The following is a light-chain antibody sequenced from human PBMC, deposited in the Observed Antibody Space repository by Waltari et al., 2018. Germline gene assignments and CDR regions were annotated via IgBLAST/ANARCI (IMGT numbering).Light chain of an antibody. CDR2: RND. CDR3: ASWDDSLNGRWE. V-gene: IGLV1-44*01. Sequence: QSVLTQPPSASGAPGQRVTISCYGSSSNNGRKIDNWSQQVPGTTPKLLIYRNDQRPSGVPDRFSGSKSGTSASLAISGLRSDDEADYFCASWDDSLNGRWEFGGGTKVTVI. J-gene: IGLJ2*01. CDR1: SSNNGRKI.